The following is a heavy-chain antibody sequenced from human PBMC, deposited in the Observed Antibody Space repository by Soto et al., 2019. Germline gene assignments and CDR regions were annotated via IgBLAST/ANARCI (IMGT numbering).Heavy chain of an antibody. Sequence: SATLSLTFAFYGGSFSGYSWGRIRQPAGKGPQWIGEINHSGSTNYNPSLKSRVTISVDTSKNQFSLKLSSVTAADTAVYYCARGLGIQLWPTQYYYYGMDVWGQGTTVTVSS. CDR2: INHSGST. D-gene: IGHD5-18*01. CDR1: GGSFSGYS. J-gene: IGHJ6*02. CDR3: ARGLGIQLWPTQYYYYGMDV. V-gene: IGHV4-34*01.